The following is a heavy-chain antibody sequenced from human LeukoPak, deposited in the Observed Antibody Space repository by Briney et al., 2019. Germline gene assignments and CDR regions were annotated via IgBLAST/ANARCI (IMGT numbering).Heavy chain of an antibody. CDR3: ARDQSYDSSGYFLYY. D-gene: IGHD3-22*01. Sequence: PSETLSLTCAVYGGSFSGYYWNWIRQPPGKGLEWIGETNHSGNTNYNPSLKSRVTMSVDTSKNQFSLRLSSVTAADTAEYYCARDQSYDSSGYFLYYWGQGTLVTVSS. CDR1: GGSFSGYY. J-gene: IGHJ4*02. V-gene: IGHV4-34*01. CDR2: TNHSGNT.